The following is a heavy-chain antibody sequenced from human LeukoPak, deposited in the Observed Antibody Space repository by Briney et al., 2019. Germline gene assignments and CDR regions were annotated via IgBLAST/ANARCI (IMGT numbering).Heavy chain of an antibody. CDR1: GYTFTSYF. CDR3: PGNLSGRKLRYFDSLPPDY. D-gene: IGHD3-9*01. J-gene: IGHJ4*02. CDR2: INPNAGTT. Sequence: GASVKVSCKASGYTFTSYFMNWVRQAAGQEGEGMGIINPNAGTTTYAQKFQGRVTVTRDTSTRTVYIALSSLRCKDTAGYYFPGNLSGRKLRYFDSLPPDYWGQGTLVTVSS. V-gene: IGHV1-46*01.